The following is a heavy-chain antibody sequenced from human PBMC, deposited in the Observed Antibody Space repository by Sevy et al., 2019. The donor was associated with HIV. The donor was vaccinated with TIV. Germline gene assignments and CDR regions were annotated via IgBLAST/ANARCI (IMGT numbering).Heavy chain of an antibody. J-gene: IGHJ4*02. V-gene: IGHV3-30*04. Sequence: GGSLRLSCTASGFTFSTYAMYWVRQAPGKGLEWVAVISYDGNNKDYADSVKGRFTVSRDNSKNTLYLQMNSLRAKDTAVYYCASHYYDSTGYYYPLDYWGQGTLVTVSS. CDR3: ASHYYDSTGYYYPLDY. CDR2: ISYDGNNK. CDR1: GFTFSTYA. D-gene: IGHD3-22*01.